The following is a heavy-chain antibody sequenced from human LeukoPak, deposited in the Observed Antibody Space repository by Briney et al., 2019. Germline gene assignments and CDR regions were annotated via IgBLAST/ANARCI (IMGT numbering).Heavy chain of an antibody. J-gene: IGHJ6*03. CDR1: GGSFSGYY. CDR3: ARAGYSYGYGYYYMDV. CDR2: INHSGST. D-gene: IGHD5-18*01. Sequence: SETLSLTCAVYGGSFSGYYWSWIRQPPGKGLEWIGEINHSGSTNYNPSLKSRVTISVDTSKNQFSLKLSPVTAADTAVYYCARAGYSYGYGYYYMDVWGKGTTVTVSS. V-gene: IGHV4-34*01.